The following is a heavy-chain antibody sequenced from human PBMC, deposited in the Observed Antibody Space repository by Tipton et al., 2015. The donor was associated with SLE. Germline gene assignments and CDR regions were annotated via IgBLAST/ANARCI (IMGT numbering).Heavy chain of an antibody. J-gene: IGHJ4*02. CDR3: ARPDYCAGGTCYLV. D-gene: IGHD2-15*01. V-gene: IGHV4-39*06. CDR1: GGSISSSTYY. CDR2: IYYSGST. Sequence: TLSLTCTVSGGSISSSTYYWGWIRQPPGKGLEWVGSIYYSGSTYYNPSLKSRVTISVDTSKNQFALRLRSVTAADTAVYYCARPDYCAGGTCYLVWGQGILVTVSS.